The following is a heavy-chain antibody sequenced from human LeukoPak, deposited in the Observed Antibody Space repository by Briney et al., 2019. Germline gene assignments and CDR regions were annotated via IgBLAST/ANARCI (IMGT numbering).Heavy chain of an antibody. V-gene: IGHV4-38-2*01. CDR2: IYHSGST. CDR3: ARVLLWFGEPVGYFDL. J-gene: IGHJ2*01. CDR1: GYSITSGYY. Sequence: PSETLSLTCAVSGYSITSGYYWGWIRQPPGKGLEWIGTIYHSGSTSYTPSLKSRVTISVDTPKHQFSLKLSSVTAADTAVYYCARVLLWFGEPVGYFDLWGRGTLVTVSS. D-gene: IGHD3-10*01.